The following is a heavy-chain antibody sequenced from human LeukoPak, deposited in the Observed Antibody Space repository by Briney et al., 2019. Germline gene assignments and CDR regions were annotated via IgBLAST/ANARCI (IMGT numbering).Heavy chain of an antibody. CDR3: ARHFTVAGNYYFGH. CDR1: SDSIPSPY. Sequence: SETLSLTCTVSSDSIPSPYWSWIRQSPGKGLEWIAYISYTGSTRYNPSFKSRVTVSIDMSKNQFSLRLTSVTAADTAVYYCARHFTVAGNYYFGHWDQGTPVTVSS. J-gene: IGHJ4*02. V-gene: IGHV4-59*08. D-gene: IGHD4-17*01. CDR2: ISYTGST.